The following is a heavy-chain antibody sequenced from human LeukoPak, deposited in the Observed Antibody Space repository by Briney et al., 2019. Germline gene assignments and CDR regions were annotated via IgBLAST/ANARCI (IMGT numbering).Heavy chain of an antibody. V-gene: IGHV3-30*02. CDR1: GFTFSSYG. Sequence: PGGSLRLSCAASGFTFSSYGMHWVRQAPGKGLEWVAFIPYHGSNKYYADSVRGRLTISRDNSQNTLYLEMNSLRAEDTAVYYCAKDPSYYGDMYYFDYWGQGTLVTVSS. D-gene: IGHD4-17*01. CDR3: AKDPSYYGDMYYFDY. CDR2: IPYHGSNK. J-gene: IGHJ4*02.